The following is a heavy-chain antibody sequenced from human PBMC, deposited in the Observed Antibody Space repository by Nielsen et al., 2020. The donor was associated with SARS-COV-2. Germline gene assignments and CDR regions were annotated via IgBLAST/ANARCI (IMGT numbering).Heavy chain of an antibody. V-gene: IGHV4-34*01. J-gene: IGHJ6*02. Sequence: SETLSLTCAVYGGSFSGYYWSWIRQPPGKGLEWIGEIYHSGSTNYNPSLKSRVTISVDKSKNQFSLKLSSVTAADTAVYYCARGMGSSLYYYYGMDVWGQGTTVTVSS. CDR2: IYHSGST. CDR3: ARGMGSSLYYYYGMDV. CDR1: GGSFSGYY. D-gene: IGHD6-6*01.